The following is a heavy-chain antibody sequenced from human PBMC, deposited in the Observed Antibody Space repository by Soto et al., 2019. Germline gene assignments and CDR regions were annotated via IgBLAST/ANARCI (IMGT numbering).Heavy chain of an antibody. Sequence: GGSLRLSCAASGFTFSNYDMHWVRQATGKGLEWVSTISTAGNTYSPGSVKGRFTISRENAKNSLYLQMNSLRVDDTAVYYCTRGRISVLYYFDYWGRGTRVTVSS. D-gene: IGHD2-15*01. CDR1: GFTFSNYD. CDR2: ISTAGNT. CDR3: TRGRISVLYYFDY. V-gene: IGHV3-13*01. J-gene: IGHJ4*02.